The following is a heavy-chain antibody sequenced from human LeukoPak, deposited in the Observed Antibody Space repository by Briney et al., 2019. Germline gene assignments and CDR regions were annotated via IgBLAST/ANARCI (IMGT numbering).Heavy chain of an antibody. Sequence: SQTLSLTCTVSGGSINSGDCYWSWIRQPPGKGLEWIGYIYYSGSTYYNPSLKSRVSISVDTFKNQFSLKLSSLTAADTAVYYCARDSAQPKRIYQLSSGGWFDPWGQGSLVTVSS. CDR3: ARDSAQPKRIYQLSSGGWFDP. J-gene: IGHJ5*02. V-gene: IGHV4-30-4*01. D-gene: IGHD2-2*01. CDR1: GGSINSGDCY. CDR2: IYYSGST.